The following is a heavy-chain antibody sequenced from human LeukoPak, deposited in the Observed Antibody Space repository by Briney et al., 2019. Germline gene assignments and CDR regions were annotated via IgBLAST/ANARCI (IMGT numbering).Heavy chain of an antibody. V-gene: IGHV1-8*01. CDR3: ARDQRRYTMVRGVTFNY. CDR2: MNPNSGNT. CDR1: GYTFTSYD. J-gene: IGHJ4*02. D-gene: IGHD3-10*01. Sequence: GASVKVSCKASGYTFTSYDINWVRQATGQGLEWMGWMNPNSGNTGYAQKFQGRVTMTRNTSISTAYMELSSLRSEDTAVYYCARDQRRYTMVRGVTFNYWGQGTLVTVSS.